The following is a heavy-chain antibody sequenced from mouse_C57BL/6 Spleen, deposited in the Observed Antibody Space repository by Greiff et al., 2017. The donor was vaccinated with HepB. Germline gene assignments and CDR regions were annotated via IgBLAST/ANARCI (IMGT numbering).Heavy chain of an antibody. CDR2: IWSGGST. D-gene: IGHD1-1*01. Sequence: VQLQQSVPGLVQPSQSLSITCPVPGFSLTSYGVHWVRQSPGKGLEWLGVIWSGGSTDYNAAFMSRLSITKDNSQSQVFFKMNSLQADDTAIYYSAIHYYGSSSNAMDYWGQGTSVTVSS. V-gene: IGHV2-5*01. CDR1: GFSLTSYG. CDR3: AIHYYGSSSNAMDY. J-gene: IGHJ4*01.